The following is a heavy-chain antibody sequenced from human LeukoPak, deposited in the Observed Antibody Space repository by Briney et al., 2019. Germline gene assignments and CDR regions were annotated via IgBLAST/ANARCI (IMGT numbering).Heavy chain of an antibody. CDR2: IYPGDSDT. Sequence: GGSLKISCKGSGYSFTSYWIGWVRRMPGKGLEWMGIIYPGDSDTRYSSSFQGQVTISADKSISTAYLQWSSLKASDTAMYYCARYEDTAMVDYWGQGTLVTVSS. CDR3: ARYEDTAMVDY. J-gene: IGHJ4*02. V-gene: IGHV5-51*01. CDR1: GYSFTSYW. D-gene: IGHD5-18*01.